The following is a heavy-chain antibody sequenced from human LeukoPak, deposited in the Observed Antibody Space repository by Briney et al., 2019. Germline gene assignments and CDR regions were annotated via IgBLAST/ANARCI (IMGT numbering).Heavy chain of an antibody. J-gene: IGHJ5*02. CDR2: INPNSGGT. Sequence: GASVKVSCKASGYTFTGYHMHWVRQAPGQGLEWMGWINPNSGGTYYAQKFQGRVTMTRDTSISTAYMELSRLRSDDTAVYYCARDRAYDILTGYFDPWGQGTLVTVSS. CDR3: ARDRAYDILTGYFDP. CDR1: GYTFTGYH. D-gene: IGHD3-9*01. V-gene: IGHV1-2*02.